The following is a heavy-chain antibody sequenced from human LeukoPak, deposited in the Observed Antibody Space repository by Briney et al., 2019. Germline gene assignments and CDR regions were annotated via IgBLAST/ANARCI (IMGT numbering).Heavy chain of an antibody. Sequence: GRSLRLSCAASGFTFSNYGMHWVRQAPGKGLEWVAVIWYDGSNGYYADSVKGRFTISRDNSKNTLYLQMNSLRAEDTAVYYCARWVGAAGFDYWGQGTVVTVSS. J-gene: IGHJ4*02. CDR3: ARWVGAAGFDY. D-gene: IGHD2-15*01. CDR2: IWYDGSNG. CDR1: GFTFSNYG. V-gene: IGHV3-33*01.